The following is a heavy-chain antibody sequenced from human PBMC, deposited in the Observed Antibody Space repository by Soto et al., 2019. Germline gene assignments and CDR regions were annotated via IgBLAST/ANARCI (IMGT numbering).Heavy chain of an antibody. CDR2: IYYSGST. D-gene: IGHD5-12*01. CDR3: ARRSGIVATDHNWFDP. V-gene: IGHV4-31*02. J-gene: IGHJ5*02. CDR1: GGSISSGGYY. Sequence: SETLSLTCTVSGGSISSGGYYWSWIRQHPGKGLEWIGYIYYSGSTYYNPSLKSRVTISVDTSKNQFSLKLSSVTAADTAVYYCARRSGIVATDHNWFDPWGQGTLVTVSS.